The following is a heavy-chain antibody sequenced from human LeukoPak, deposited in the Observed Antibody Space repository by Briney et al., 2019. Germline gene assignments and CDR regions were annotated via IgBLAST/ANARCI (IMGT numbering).Heavy chain of an antibody. CDR2: ISGSGGTT. Sequence: GGSLRLSCAASGLTLSNYAMSWVRQAPGKGLKWVAAISGSGGTTYYADSVKGRFTISRDNSKTTLYLQMNSMRAEDRAVYSYAKRGLRLAPDFDYWGQGTLVTVSS. J-gene: IGHJ4*02. CDR1: GLTLSNYA. CDR3: AKRGLRLAPDFDY. D-gene: IGHD5/OR15-5a*01. V-gene: IGHV3-23*01.